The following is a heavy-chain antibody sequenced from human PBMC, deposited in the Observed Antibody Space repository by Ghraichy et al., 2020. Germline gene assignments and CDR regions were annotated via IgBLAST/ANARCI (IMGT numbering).Heavy chain of an antibody. V-gene: IGHV3-30*18. CDR2: ISHDGSKE. CDR3: AKGAFCRRGTCYGGELD. D-gene: IGHD2-15*01. J-gene: IGHJ1*01. Sequence: GGSLRLSCAASGFTFSDYGMYWVRQAPGKGLEWVADISHDGSKEYYAKSVKGRFTISRDNSKNTLYLQVNSLRDEDTAVYYCAKGAFCRRGTCYGGELDWGPGTLITVSS. CDR1: GFTFSDYG.